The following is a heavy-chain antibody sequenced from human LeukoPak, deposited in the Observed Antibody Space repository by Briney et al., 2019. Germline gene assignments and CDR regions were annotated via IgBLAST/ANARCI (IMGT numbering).Heavy chain of an antibody. Sequence: GASVKVSCKASGYTFTSYYMHWVRQAPGQGLEWMGIINPSGGSTSYAQKFQGRVTMTRDTSTSTVYMELSSLRSEDTAVYYCASDLSYGSGYYYFDCRGQGTLVTVSS. CDR1: GYTFTSYY. CDR3: ASDLSYGSGYYYFDC. J-gene: IGHJ4*02. CDR2: INPSGGST. V-gene: IGHV1-46*01. D-gene: IGHD3-22*01.